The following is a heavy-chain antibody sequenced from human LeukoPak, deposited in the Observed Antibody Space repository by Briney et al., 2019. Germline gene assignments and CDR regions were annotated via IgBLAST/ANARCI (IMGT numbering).Heavy chain of an antibody. Sequence: GGSLRLSCAASGFTFDDYGMSWVRQAPGKGLEWVSGINWNGGSTGYADSVKGRFTISRDNAKNSLYLQMNSLRADDTAVYYCARGGLYYYDSSGYYRERRAFDIWGQGTMVTVSS. D-gene: IGHD3-22*01. CDR1: GFTFDDYG. CDR2: INWNGGST. V-gene: IGHV3-20*04. J-gene: IGHJ3*02. CDR3: ARGGLYYYDSSGYYRERRAFDI.